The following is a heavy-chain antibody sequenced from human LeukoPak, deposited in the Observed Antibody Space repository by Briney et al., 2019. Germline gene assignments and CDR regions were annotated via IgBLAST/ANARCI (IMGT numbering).Heavy chain of an antibody. Sequence: GGSLRLSCAASGFTFSGYAMSWVRQAPGKGREWVSAISGSGGSTYYADSVKGRFTISRDNSKNTLYLQMNSLRAEDTAVYYCAKDPRYSGFDELNWGQGTLVTVSS. CDR3: AKDPRYSGFDELN. CDR1: GFTFSGYA. J-gene: IGHJ4*02. CDR2: ISGSGGST. D-gene: IGHD5-12*01. V-gene: IGHV3-23*01.